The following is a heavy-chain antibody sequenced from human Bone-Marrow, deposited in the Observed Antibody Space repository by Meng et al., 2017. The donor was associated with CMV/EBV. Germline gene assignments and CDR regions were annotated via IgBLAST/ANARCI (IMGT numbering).Heavy chain of an antibody. CDR3: ARERGSITIFGVPRGANWFDP. CDR1: GFTFGDYY. CDR2: ISKNGRTI. V-gene: IGHV3-11*04. Sequence: GESLKISCEASGFTFGDYYMSWIRQAPGKGLEWVSYISKNGRTIYYADSVKGRFTISRDNAKNSLYLQMNSLRAEDTAVYYCARERGSITIFGVPRGANWFDPWGQGTLVTVYS. D-gene: IGHD3-3*01. J-gene: IGHJ5*02.